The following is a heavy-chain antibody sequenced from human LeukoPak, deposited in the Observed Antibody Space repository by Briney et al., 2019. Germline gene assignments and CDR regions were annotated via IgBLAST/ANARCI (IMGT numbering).Heavy chain of an antibody. CDR2: INHSGST. J-gene: IGHJ3*02. CDR3: ARQRGSSSWYAFDI. D-gene: IGHD6-13*01. Sequence: PSETLSLTCAVYGGSFSGYYWSWIRQPPGKGLEWIGEINHSGSTNYNPSLKSRVTISVDTSKNQFSLKLSSVTAADTAVYYCARQRGSSSWYAFDIWGQGTMVTVSS. V-gene: IGHV4-34*01. CDR1: GGSFSGYY.